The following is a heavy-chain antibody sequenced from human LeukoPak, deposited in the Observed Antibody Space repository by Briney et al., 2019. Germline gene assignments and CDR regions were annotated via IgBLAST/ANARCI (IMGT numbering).Heavy chain of an antibody. CDR2: IDTSGNT. J-gene: IGHJ1*01. CDR1: GTSIRTYY. D-gene: IGHD6-19*01. CDR3: ARDVYSSGWYEYFHH. Sequence: SETLSLTCTVSGTSIRTYYWAWIRQPPGKGLEWIGYIDTSGNTNYNSSLESRFNISVDTSKNQFSLRLSSVTAADTAVYYCARDVYSSGWYEYFHHWGQGTLVTVSS. V-gene: IGHV4-4*09.